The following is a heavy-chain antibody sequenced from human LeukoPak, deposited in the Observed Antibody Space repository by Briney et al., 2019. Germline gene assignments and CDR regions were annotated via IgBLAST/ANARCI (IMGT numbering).Heavy chain of an antibody. V-gene: IGHV4-59*01. D-gene: IGHD1-7*01. CDR1: GASISGYY. J-gene: IGHJ4*02. CDR3: ARGSRELYYFDY. CDR2: IYYSGST. Sequence: PSETLSLTCTVSGASISGYYWSWIRQPPGKGLEWIGYIYYSGSTKYNPSLKSRVTISVDASKTQFSLKLNSVTAADTAVYYCARGSRELYYFDYWGQGTLVTVSS.